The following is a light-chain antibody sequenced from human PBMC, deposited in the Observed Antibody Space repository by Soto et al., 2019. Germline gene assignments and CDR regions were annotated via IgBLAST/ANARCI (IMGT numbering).Light chain of an antibody. Sequence: DIQMTQSPSTLSASVGDRVTITCRASQSISSWLAWYQQKPGKAPKLLIYDASNLESGVPSRFSGSGSGTEFTLIISSLQPGDFATYYCQQYNSYPITFGQGTRLEIK. J-gene: IGKJ5*01. CDR1: QSISSW. CDR3: QQYNSYPIT. CDR2: DAS. V-gene: IGKV1-5*01.